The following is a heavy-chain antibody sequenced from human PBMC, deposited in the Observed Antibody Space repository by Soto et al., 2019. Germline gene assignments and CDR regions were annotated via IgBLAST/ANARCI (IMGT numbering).Heavy chain of an antibody. CDR3: AAGSWSGYYNWLDP. D-gene: IGHD3-3*01. V-gene: IGHV4-4*02. J-gene: IGHJ5*02. CDR2: IFQSGST. CDR1: GGSISSSNW. Sequence: QVQLQESGPGLVKPSGTLSLTCAVSGGSISSSNWWSWVRQPPGKGLEWIGEIFQSGSTNYNPSPRRRVTISIDTSKNHFSLRLSSVTAADTAVYYCAAGSWSGYYNWLDPWGQGTLVTVSS.